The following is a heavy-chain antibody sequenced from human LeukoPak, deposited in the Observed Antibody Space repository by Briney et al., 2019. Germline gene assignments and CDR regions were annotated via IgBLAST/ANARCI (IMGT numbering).Heavy chain of an antibody. CDR1: GFIVSSYE. Sequence: GGSLRLSCAASGFIVSSYETGWVRQAPGKGLEWLSYINSGETVYYADSVKGRFTFSRDNAKNSLYLHMNSLRAEDTALYYCARFSSTWYVAFDMWGQGTMVTVSS. CDR2: INSGETV. D-gene: IGHD6-13*01. CDR3: ARFSSTWYVAFDM. J-gene: IGHJ3*02. V-gene: IGHV3-48*03.